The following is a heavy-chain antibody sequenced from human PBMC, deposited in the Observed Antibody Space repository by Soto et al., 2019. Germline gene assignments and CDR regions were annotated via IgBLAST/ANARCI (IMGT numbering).Heavy chain of an antibody. Sequence: QVQLQESGPGLVNPSGTLSLTCVVSGASISTSNWWSWVRQSPGKGLEWIGEIYHTGSTSYSPSLKSRVSMSIDKSKNQFSLRLPAVTAADTAIYYCARGPRSGSYSVDGFDVWGQGTMVTVSS. CDR1: GASISTSNW. V-gene: IGHV4-4*02. CDR2: IYHTGST. D-gene: IGHD1-26*01. CDR3: ARGPRSGSYSVDGFDV. J-gene: IGHJ3*01.